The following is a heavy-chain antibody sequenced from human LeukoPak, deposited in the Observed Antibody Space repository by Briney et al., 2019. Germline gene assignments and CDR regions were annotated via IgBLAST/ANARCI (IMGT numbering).Heavy chain of an antibody. CDR3: ARDSGDSSSPGDY. CDR2: ISGSGGST. D-gene: IGHD6-6*01. V-gene: IGHV3-23*01. CDR1: GFTFSSYA. Sequence: GGSLRLSCAASGFTFSSYAMSWVRQAPGKGLEWVSAISGSGGSTYYADSVKGRFTISRDNSKNTLYLQMNSLRAEDTAVYYCARDSGDSSSPGDYWGQGTLVTVSS. J-gene: IGHJ4*02.